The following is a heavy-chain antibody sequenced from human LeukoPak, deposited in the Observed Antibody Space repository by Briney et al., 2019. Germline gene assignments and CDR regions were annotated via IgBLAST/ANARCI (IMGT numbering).Heavy chain of an antibody. V-gene: IGHV4-31*03. Sequence: PSETLSLTCTVSGGSISSGGYYWSWIRQHPGKGLEWIGYIYYSGSTYYNPSLKSRVTISVDTSKNQFSLKLSSVTAADTAVYYCAREGKRNRYFDLWGRGTLVTVSS. J-gene: IGHJ2*01. CDR3: AREGKRNRYFDL. CDR2: IYYSGST. CDR1: GGSISSGGYY.